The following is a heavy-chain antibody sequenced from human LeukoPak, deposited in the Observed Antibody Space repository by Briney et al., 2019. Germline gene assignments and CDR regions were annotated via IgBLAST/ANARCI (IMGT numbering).Heavy chain of an antibody. D-gene: IGHD4-11*01. CDR2: IYYSGST. J-gene: IGHJ5*02. Sequence: SETLSLTCTVSGGSISSSNYYWGWIRQPPGKGLEWIGSIYYSGSTYYNPSLKSRVTISVDTSKNQFSLKLSSVTAADTAVYYCARVVYSNYWFDPWGQGTLVTVSS. CDR3: ARVVYSNYWFDP. CDR1: GGSISSSNYY. V-gene: IGHV4-39*07.